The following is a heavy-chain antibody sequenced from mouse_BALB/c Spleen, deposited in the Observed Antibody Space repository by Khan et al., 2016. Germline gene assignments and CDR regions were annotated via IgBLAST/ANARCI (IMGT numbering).Heavy chain of an antibody. J-gene: IGHJ1*01. V-gene: IGHV5-4*02. CDR2: ISDGGSYT. Sequence: EVELVESGGGLVKPGGSLKLSCAASGFTFSDYYMYWVSQTPEKRLEWVATISDGGSYTYYPDSVKGRFTISRDNAKNNLYLQMSSLKSEDTAMYYCARDLNWYFDVWGAGTTVTVSS. CDR3: ARDLNWYFDV. CDR1: GFTFSDYY.